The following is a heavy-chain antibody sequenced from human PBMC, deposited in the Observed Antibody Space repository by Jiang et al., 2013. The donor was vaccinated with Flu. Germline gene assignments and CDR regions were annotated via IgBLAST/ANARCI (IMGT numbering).Heavy chain of an antibody. Sequence: KASGYSLTSYAMNWVRQAPGQGLEWMGWINTNTGNPTYAQGFTGRFVFSLDTSVSTAYLQISSLKAEDTAVYYCARGPYGSSWWIWGQGTLVTVSS. V-gene: IGHV7-4-1*02. D-gene: IGHD6-13*01. CDR2: INTNTGNP. CDR1: GYSLTSYA. J-gene: IGHJ4*02. CDR3: ARGPYGSSWWI.